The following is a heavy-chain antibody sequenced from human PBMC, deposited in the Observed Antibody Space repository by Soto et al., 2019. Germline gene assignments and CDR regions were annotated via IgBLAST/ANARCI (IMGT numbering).Heavy chain of an antibody. CDR2: IYYSGST. D-gene: IGHD6-19*01. J-gene: IGHJ4*02. CDR1: GGSINSNY. CDR3: ARRGWYNDH. Sequence: SETLSLTCTVSGGSINSNYWSWIRQPPGKGREWIGYIYYSGSTNYNPSLKSRVTMLVDTSKSQFSLKLHSVTAADTAVYYCARRGWYNDHWRQGTLVTVSS. V-gene: IGHV4-59*01.